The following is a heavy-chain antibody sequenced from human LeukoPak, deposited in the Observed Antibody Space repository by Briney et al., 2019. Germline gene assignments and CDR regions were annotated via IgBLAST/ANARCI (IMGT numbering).Heavy chain of an antibody. Sequence: KSSETLSLTCAVYGGSFSGYYWSWIRQPPGKGLEWIGEINHSGSTNYNPSLKSRVTISVDTSKNQFSLKLSSVTAADTAVYYCARVQSQSGIGDTAMVIDYWGQGTLVTVSS. CDR3: ARVQSQSGIGDTAMVIDY. J-gene: IGHJ4*02. D-gene: IGHD5-18*01. CDR2: INHSGST. V-gene: IGHV4-34*01. CDR1: GGSFSGYY.